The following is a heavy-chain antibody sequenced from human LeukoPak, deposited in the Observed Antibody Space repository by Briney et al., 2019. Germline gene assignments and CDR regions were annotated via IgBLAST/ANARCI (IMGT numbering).Heavy chain of an antibody. CDR3: ARDNSIAVASNDY. Sequence: AVKVSCKACGYTFTGYYMHGVGQAPGQGRAWMGWINPNSGGTNYAQKFQGRVTMTRDTSTSTVYMELSSLRSEDTAVYYCARDNSIAVASNDYWGQGTLVTVSP. D-gene: IGHD6-19*01. CDR1: GYTFTGYY. V-gene: IGHV1-2*02. CDR2: INPNSGGT. J-gene: IGHJ4*02.